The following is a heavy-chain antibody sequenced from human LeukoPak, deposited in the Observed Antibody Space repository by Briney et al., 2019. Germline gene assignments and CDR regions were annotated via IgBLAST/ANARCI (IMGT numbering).Heavy chain of an antibody. D-gene: IGHD6-6*01. J-gene: IGHJ3*02. Sequence: ASVKVSCKASGYTFTGYYMHWVRRAPGQGLEWMGWINPNSGGTNYAQKFQGWVTMTRDTSISTAYMELSSLRSEDTAVYYCARGTDDSSSVIWGQGTMVTVSS. V-gene: IGHV1-2*04. CDR2: INPNSGGT. CDR3: ARGTDDSSSVI. CDR1: GYTFTGYY.